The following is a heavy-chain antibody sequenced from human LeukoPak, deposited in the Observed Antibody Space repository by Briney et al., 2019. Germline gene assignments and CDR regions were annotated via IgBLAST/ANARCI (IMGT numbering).Heavy chain of an antibody. CDR2: IYYSGST. V-gene: IGHV4-31*03. D-gene: IGHD2-15*01. J-gene: IGHJ6*04. CDR3: ARGYCSGGSCYPYGMDV. CDR1: GGYIRSGVYY. Sequence: TLSLTCTVSGGYIRSGVYYWRWIREHPGKGLEWIGYIYYSGSTYYNPSLKSRVTISVDASKNQFSLKLSSVTAADTAVYYCARGYCSGGSCYPYGMDVWGKGTTVTVSS.